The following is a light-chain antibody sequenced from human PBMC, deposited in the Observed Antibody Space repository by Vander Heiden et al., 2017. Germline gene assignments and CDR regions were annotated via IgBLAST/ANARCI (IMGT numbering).Light chain of an antibody. V-gene: IGKV4-1*01. J-gene: IGKJ2*01. CDR1: QSVLYSSNNQNY. CDR2: WAS. CDR3: QQYYTTPYT. Sequence: DIVMTQSPDSLAVPLGERATINCKSSQSVLYSSNNQNYLVWYQQKPGQPPKLLIYWASTRESGVPDRFSGSASGTDFTLTISSLQAEDVAVYYCQQYYTTPYTFGQGTKLEIK.